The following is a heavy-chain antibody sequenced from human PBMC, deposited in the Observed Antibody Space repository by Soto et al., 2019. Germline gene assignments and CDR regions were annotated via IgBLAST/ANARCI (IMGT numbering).Heavy chain of an antibody. CDR1: TFTFTSSS. D-gene: IGHD1-26*01. CDR2: IAVGSGNT. CDR3: ATHREGATYYFDY. J-gene: IGHJ4*02. V-gene: IGHV1-58*01. Sequence: GASVKVSCKASTFTFTSSSVQWVRQARGQRLEWIGWIAVGSGNTKYAQNFQERVTITRDMSSGTAYLELSSLRSEDTAVYSCATHREGATYYFDYWGQGTLVTVSS.